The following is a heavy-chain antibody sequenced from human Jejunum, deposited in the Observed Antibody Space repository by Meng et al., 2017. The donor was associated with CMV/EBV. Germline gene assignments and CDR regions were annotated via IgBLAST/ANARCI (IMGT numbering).Heavy chain of an antibody. J-gene: IGHJ1*01. CDR2: VSPSGST. D-gene: IGHD3-3*01. CDR1: GGSINTYF. V-gene: IGHV4-4*07. Sequence: QVHLKESGPVLVKPWGALSLSCSGSGGSINTYFWSWMRQPAGKGLEWIGRVSPSGSTEYNPSLESRVTLSVDTSENQLSLKVNSVTAADTAVYFCAREWIWSGPMEEWGQGTLGTVSS. CDR3: AREWIWSGPMEE.